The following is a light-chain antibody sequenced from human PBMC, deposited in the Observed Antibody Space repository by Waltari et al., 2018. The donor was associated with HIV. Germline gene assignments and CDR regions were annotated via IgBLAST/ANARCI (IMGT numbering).Light chain of an antibody. V-gene: IGLV3-21*01. Sequence: SYVLTQPPSVSVAPGKTARITCGGEKIGSKSVNWYQKKPGQAPVMVIYHDTDRPSGIPDRFSGSNSEDTATLTIRRVEAGDEADYFCQVWDTNTDQYVIFGGGTNLAV. CDR2: HDT. CDR1: KIGSKS. CDR3: QVWDTNTDQYVI. J-gene: IGLJ2*01.